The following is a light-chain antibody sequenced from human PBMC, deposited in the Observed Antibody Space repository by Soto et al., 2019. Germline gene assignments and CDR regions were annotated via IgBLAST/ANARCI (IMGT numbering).Light chain of an antibody. Sequence: QSVLTQPASVSGSPGQSITISCTGTSSDVGSYNLVSWYQQNPGKAPKLMIYEGSKRPSGVSNRFSGAKSGNTASLTISGLQAEDEADYYCCSYAGSSTSKDVVFGGGTKVTVL. V-gene: IGLV2-23*01. CDR3: CSYAGSSTSKDVV. J-gene: IGLJ2*01. CDR1: SSDVGSYNL. CDR2: EGS.